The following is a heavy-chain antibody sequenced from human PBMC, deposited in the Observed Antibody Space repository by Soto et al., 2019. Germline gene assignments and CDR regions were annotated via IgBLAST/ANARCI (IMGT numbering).Heavy chain of an antibody. CDR3: SRDGRGYLSRASPVDV. D-gene: IGHD5-18*01. CDR1: GDTFSSYA. Sequence: QVQLVQSGAEVKKPGSSVNVSCKASGDTFSSYAISWVRQAPGQGLEWMGGIIPIFGTANYAQKFQGRVTITAYESTRTASIELSSLRSEDTAVYYCSRDGRGYLSRASPVDVWGQVTTVTVSS. V-gene: IGHV1-69*01. CDR2: IIPIFGTA. J-gene: IGHJ6*02.